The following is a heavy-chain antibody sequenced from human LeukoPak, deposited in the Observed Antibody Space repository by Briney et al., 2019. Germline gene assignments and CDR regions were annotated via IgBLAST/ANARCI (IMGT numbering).Heavy chain of an antibody. V-gene: IGHV2-5*02. CDR1: GISLTTRGVG. CDR2: IYWDDDK. D-gene: IGHD6-19*01. Sequence: SGPTLSKPTPPLTLTRTFSGISLTTRGVGGCWIRQPPGKALEVPPLIYWDDDKRYSSSLKSRLTITKDASKNQEVLTMTNMDPVDTATYYCAHYDRLAGSQGYSFDYWGQGTLATVSS. J-gene: IGHJ4*02. CDR3: AHYDRLAGSQGYSFDY.